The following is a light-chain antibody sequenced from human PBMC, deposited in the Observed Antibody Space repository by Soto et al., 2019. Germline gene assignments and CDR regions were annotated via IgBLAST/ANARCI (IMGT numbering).Light chain of an antibody. CDR1: QRVSSSS. CDR3: QQYSVSST. CDR2: GVS. J-gene: IGKJ1*01. V-gene: IGKV3-20*01. Sequence: DSVLTRYPAIRSVSSGERASISWTATQRVSSSSLAWYQHKPGQSPRLRIFGVSSRATDIPDRFSGSGSGTDFTLAINRLLPEDFAVYYCQQYSVSSTFGQGTKVDIK.